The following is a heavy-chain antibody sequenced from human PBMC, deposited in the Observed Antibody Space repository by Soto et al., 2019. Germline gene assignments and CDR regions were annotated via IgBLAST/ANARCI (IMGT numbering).Heavy chain of an antibody. CDR2: ISIGSGSI. CDR3: VRDDRWAFDF. Sequence: EVQLVESGGGLVQPGGSRRVSCAASGFSFRNYAMNWVRQAPGKGLEGVSYISIGSGSIFYADSVKGRFTISRDDAKNSLYMQMNTLRDEDTAVYYCVRDDRWAFDFWGQGTMVTVSS. J-gene: IGHJ3*01. CDR1: GFSFRNYA. V-gene: IGHV3-48*02. D-gene: IGHD3-22*01.